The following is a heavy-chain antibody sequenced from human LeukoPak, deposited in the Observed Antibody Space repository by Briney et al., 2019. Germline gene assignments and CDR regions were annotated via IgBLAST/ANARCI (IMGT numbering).Heavy chain of an antibody. CDR3: VRDRELTY. Sequence: SSETLSLTCAVYGGSFSGYYWSWIRQPPGKGLEWIGYFYNSGSSTIYNPSLKSRVTISVDTSKNQFSLRLSSVTAADTAVYFCVRDRELTYWGQGTLVTVSS. V-gene: IGHV4-59*01. J-gene: IGHJ4*02. CDR2: FYNSGSST. CDR1: GGSFSGYY. D-gene: IGHD3-10*01.